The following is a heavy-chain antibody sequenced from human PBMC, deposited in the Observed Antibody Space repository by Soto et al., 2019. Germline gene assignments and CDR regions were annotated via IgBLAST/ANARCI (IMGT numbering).Heavy chain of an antibody. J-gene: IGHJ4*02. Sequence: EVQLVESGGGLVQPGGSLRLSCAAPGMTFSNLRMHWVRQAPGKGLVWVSLISRDGSNTDYADSVKGRFTISRDNAKETLYLQMNSLGVEDTAIYYCPTLGGEPPHRDYWGQGTLVIVSS. D-gene: IGHD3-16*01. CDR2: ISRDGSNT. V-gene: IGHV3-74*01. CDR3: PTLGGEPPHRDY. CDR1: GMTFSNLR.